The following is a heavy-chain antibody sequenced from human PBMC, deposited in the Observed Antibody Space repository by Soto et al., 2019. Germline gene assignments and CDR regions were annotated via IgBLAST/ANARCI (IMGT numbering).Heavy chain of an antibody. D-gene: IGHD2-15*01. V-gene: IGHV3-15*07. Sequence: EVQLVESAGGLVKPGGSLRLSCVASGFSFNEAWMNWVRQAPGQGLEWVGRIKTSAGGGATNYAAPVQGRFTISRDDSKNTLYLHMNSLRTEDTAIYYCTTGSVEGIWVQGTTVIVSS. CDR2: IKTSAGGGAT. J-gene: IGHJ6*02. CDR3: TTGSVEGI. CDR1: GFSFNEAW.